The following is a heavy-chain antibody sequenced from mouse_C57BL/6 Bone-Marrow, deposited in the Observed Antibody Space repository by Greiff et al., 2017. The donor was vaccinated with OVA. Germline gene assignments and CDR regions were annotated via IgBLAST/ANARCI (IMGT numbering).Heavy chain of an antibody. D-gene: IGHD2-4*01. CDR1: GFTFSDYG. J-gene: IGHJ4*01. Sequence: DVMLVESGGGLVKPGGSLKLSCAASGFTFSDYGMHWVRQAPEKGLEWVAYISSGSSTIYYADTVKGRFTISRDNAKNTLFLQMTSLRSEDTAMYYCARGDYDGYYYAMDYWGQGTSVTVSS. CDR3: ARGDYDGYYYAMDY. CDR2: ISSGSSTI. V-gene: IGHV5-17*01.